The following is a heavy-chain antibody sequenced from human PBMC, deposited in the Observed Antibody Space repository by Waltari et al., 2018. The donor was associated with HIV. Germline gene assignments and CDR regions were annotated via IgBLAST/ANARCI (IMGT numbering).Heavy chain of an antibody. Sequence: QVQLQESGPGLVKPSGTLSLTCAVSGGSISSSNWWSWVSQPPGKGLEWIGEIYHSGSTNYNPSLKSRVTISVDKSKNQFSLKLSSVTAADTAVYYCASRRPLEDIVVVPAAAGGFDPWGQGTLVTVSS. D-gene: IGHD2-2*01. V-gene: IGHV4-4*02. J-gene: IGHJ5*02. CDR3: ASRRPLEDIVVVPAAAGGFDP. CDR1: GGSISSSNW. CDR2: IYHSGST.